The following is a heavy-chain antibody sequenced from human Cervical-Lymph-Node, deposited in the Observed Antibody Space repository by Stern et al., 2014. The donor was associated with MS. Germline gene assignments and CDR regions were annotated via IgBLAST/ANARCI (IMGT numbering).Heavy chain of an antibody. CDR1: GYTFINYY. CDR3: ARVNILTGDSDY. Sequence: VQLVQSGAEVKKPGASVKVSCKASGYTFINYYIQWVRQAPGQGLEWMGWINPKTDGTNYAQRLQGRVTITRDTSISTAYMEVSRLRSDDTAIYYCARVNILTGDSDYWGQGTLVTVSS. D-gene: IGHD3-9*01. J-gene: IGHJ4*02. V-gene: IGHV1-2*02. CDR2: INPKTDGT.